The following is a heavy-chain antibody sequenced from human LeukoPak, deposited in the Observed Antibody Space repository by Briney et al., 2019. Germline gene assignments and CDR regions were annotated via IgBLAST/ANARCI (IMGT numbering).Heavy chain of an antibody. Sequence: KPSETLSLTCGVSGGSVIDTNWWTWVRQPPGKGLEWIGEINHRGSTNYNPSLKSRVTISVDASKSQFSLKLSSVTAADTAVYYCARHNDPGHAFDIWGQGTMVTVSS. CDR1: GGSVIDTNW. J-gene: IGHJ3*02. CDR2: INHRGST. CDR3: ARHNDPGHAFDI. D-gene: IGHD1-1*01. V-gene: IGHV4-4*02.